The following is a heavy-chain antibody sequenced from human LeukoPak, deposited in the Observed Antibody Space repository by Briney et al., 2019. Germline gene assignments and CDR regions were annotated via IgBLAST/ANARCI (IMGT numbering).Heavy chain of an antibody. J-gene: IGHJ6*02. Sequence: PSQTLSLTCTVSGGSISSGGYYWSWIRQHPGKGLEWIGYIYYSGSTYYNPSLKSRVTISVDTSKNQFSLKLSSVTAADTAVYYCAREDDSYYYYGTDVWGQGTTVTVSS. D-gene: IGHD3-22*01. CDR3: AREDDSYYYYGTDV. V-gene: IGHV4-31*03. CDR1: GGSISSGGYY. CDR2: IYYSGST.